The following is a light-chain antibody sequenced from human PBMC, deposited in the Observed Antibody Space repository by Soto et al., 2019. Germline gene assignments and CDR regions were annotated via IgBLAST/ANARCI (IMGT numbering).Light chain of an antibody. J-gene: IGKJ1*01. CDR2: KAS. V-gene: IGKV1-5*03. CDR1: QSISIW. CDR3: QQYNNWGT. Sequence: DIQMTQSPATLSASVGDRVTITCRASQSISIWLFWYQQKTRKAPKLLVYKASSLDSGVPSRLSGSGAGTEFTLTISSLQPDDFATYYFQQYNNWGTFGQGTKVEIK.